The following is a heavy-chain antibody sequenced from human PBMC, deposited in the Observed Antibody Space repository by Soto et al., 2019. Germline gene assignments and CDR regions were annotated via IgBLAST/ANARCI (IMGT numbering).Heavy chain of an antibody. Sequence: QVQLVQSGAEVKKPGASVKVSCKASGYTFTSYGISWVRQAPGQGLEWMGWISAYNGNTNYAQKLQARVSMTTDTTTXXAXXXXXXXXSDDTAXYYCARDSTPPREWGQVTLVTVPS. J-gene: IGHJ4*02. CDR2: ISAYNGNT. V-gene: IGHV1-18*01. CDR1: GYTFTSYG. CDR3: ARDSTPPRE.